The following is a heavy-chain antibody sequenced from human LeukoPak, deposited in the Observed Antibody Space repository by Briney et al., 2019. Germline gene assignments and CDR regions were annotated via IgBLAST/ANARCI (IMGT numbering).Heavy chain of an antibody. CDR3: AKANYYGSGSYYRD. D-gene: IGHD3-10*01. V-gene: IGHV3-23*01. Sequence: PGGSLRLSCAASGFTFSSYAMSWVRQAPGKGLKWVSVISGSGGSTYYADSVKGRFTISRDNSKNTLYLQMNSLRAEDTAVYYCAKANYYGSGSYYRDWGQGTLVTVSS. J-gene: IGHJ4*02. CDR2: ISGSGGST. CDR1: GFTFSSYA.